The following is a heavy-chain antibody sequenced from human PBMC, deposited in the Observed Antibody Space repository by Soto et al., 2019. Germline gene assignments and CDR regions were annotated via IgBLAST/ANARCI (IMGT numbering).Heavy chain of an antibody. V-gene: IGHV3-64D*06. CDR1: GFTFSSYD. CDR2: ISSDGST. CDR3: VKPPGYYHDSTTYYYV. J-gene: IGHJ4*02. D-gene: IGHD3-22*01. Sequence: RLSCSASGFTFSSYDIHWVRQAPGKGLEYVSSISSDGSTYYAVSVKGRFTISRDNSRNTLYLRMSSLRAEDTAVYYYVKPPGYYHDSTTYYYVCGQGTLVTVSS.